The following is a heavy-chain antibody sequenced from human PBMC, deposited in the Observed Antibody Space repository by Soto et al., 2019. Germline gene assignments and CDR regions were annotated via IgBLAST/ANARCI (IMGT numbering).Heavy chain of an antibody. Sequence: GGSLRLSCAASGFTFSSYGMHWVRQAPGNGLDWVAVIWYDGSNKYYADSVKGRFTISRDNSKNTLYLQMNSLRAEDTAVYYCARKSDSSGYYFDYWGQGTLVTVSS. V-gene: IGHV3-33*01. CDR3: ARKSDSSGYYFDY. CDR1: GFTFSSYG. CDR2: IWYDGSNK. J-gene: IGHJ4*02. D-gene: IGHD3-22*01.